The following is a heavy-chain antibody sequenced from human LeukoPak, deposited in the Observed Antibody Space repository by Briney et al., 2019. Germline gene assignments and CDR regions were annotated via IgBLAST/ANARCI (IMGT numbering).Heavy chain of an antibody. CDR1: GYTFTSYA. J-gene: IGHJ6*02. Sequence: ASVKVSCKASGYTFTSYAMHWVRQAPGQRLEWMGWINAGNGNTKYSQKFQGRVTITRDTSASTAYMELSSLRSEGTAVYYCARWYDYYGMDVWGQGTTVTVSS. V-gene: IGHV1-3*01. CDR2: INAGNGNT. CDR3: ARWYDYYGMDV.